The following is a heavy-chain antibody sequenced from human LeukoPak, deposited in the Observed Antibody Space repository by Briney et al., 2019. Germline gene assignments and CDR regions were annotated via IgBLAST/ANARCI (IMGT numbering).Heavy chain of an antibody. CDR2: ISSSSSYI. Sequence: PGGSLRLSCAASGYTFSSYSMNWVRQAPGKGLEWVSSISSSSSYIYYADSVKGRFTISRDNAKNSLYLQMNSLRAEDTAVYYCARARGIVVVPAANDYWGQGTLVTVSS. V-gene: IGHV3-21*01. CDR1: GYTFSSYS. CDR3: ARARGIVVVPAANDY. J-gene: IGHJ4*02. D-gene: IGHD2-2*01.